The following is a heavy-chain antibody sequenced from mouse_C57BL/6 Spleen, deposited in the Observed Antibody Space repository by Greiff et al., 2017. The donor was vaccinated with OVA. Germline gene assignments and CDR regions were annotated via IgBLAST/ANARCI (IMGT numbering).Heavy chain of an antibody. CDR1: GYTFTSYD. J-gene: IGHJ1*03. Sequence: QVQLKQSGPELVKPGASVKLSCKASGYTFTSYDINWVKQRPGQGLEWIGWIYPRDGSTKYNEKFKGKATLTVDTSSSTAYMELHSLTSEDSAVYFCAKGSSYWYFDVWGTGTTVTVSS. CDR2: IYPRDGST. D-gene: IGHD1-1*01. CDR3: AKGSSYWYFDV. V-gene: IGHV1-85*01.